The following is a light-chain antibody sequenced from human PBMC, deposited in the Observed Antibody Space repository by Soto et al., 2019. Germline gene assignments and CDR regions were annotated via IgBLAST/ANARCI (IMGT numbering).Light chain of an antibody. V-gene: IGLV2-23*01. CDR1: SSDVGSYNL. CDR2: EGS. J-gene: IGLJ2*01. Sequence: QSALTQPASVSGSPGQSITISCTGTSSDVGSYNLVSWYQQHPGKAPKFMIYEGSKRPSGVSNRFSGSKSGNTASLTISGLQAEDEAYYYCCSYAGSSTVIFGGGTKLTVL. CDR3: CSYAGSSTVI.